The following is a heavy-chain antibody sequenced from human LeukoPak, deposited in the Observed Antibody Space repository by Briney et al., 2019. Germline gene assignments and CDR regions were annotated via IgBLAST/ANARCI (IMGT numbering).Heavy chain of an antibody. Sequence: GGSLTLSCPPSGFTFSSYGMQWVRQAAGKGLEWVAAISYDGSNKYDADSVKGRFTISRDNSKNTLYLQMNSLGAEDTAVYYCAKSGGRKAAYFDYWGQGTLVTVSS. J-gene: IGHJ4*02. D-gene: IGHD3-16*01. CDR1: GFTFSSYG. CDR2: ISYDGSNK. CDR3: AKSGGRKAAYFDY. V-gene: IGHV3-30*18.